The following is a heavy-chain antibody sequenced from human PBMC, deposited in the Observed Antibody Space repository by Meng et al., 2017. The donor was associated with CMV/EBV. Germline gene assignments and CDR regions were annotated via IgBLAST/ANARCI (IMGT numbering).Heavy chain of an antibody. V-gene: IGHV3-30*03. Sequence: GESLKISCAASGFTVSSNYMSWVRQAPGKGLEWVAVISYDGSNKYYADSVKGRFTISRDNSKNTLYLQMNSLRAEDTAVYYCAREGVGWELLGSPFDYWGQGTLVTVSS. CDR2: ISYDGSNK. CDR1: GFTVSSNY. CDR3: AREGVGWELLGSPFDY. D-gene: IGHD1-26*01. J-gene: IGHJ4*02.